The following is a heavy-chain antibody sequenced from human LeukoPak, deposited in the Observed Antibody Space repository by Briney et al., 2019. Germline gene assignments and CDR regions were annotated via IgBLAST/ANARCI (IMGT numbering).Heavy chain of an antibody. Sequence: PGGSLRLSCAASGFTFRIYWMHWVRQAPGKGLVWVSRINGDGSDISYADFVKGRFTISRDNAKNTLSLQMDSLTDDDTALYYCPGGFGHNWSPFENWGQGTLVAVSS. CDR3: PGGFGHNWSPFEN. CDR1: GFTFRIYW. D-gene: IGHD1-1*01. J-gene: IGHJ4*02. V-gene: IGHV3-74*01. CDR2: INGDGSDI.